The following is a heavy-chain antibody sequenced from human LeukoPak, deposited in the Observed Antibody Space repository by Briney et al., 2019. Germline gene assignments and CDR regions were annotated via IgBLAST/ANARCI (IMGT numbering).Heavy chain of an antibody. CDR1: GYTFTGYY. D-gene: IGHD1-26*01. V-gene: IGHV1-18*04. CDR3: ARDPQQLVGATGGGFEY. J-gene: IGHJ4*02. Sequence: ASVTVSCKASGYTFTGYYMHWVRQPPGQGLEWMGWISAYNGNTNYAQKLQGRVTMTTDTSTNTAYMELRSLRSDDTAVYYCARDPQQLVGATGGGFEYWGQGTLVTVSS. CDR2: ISAYNGNT.